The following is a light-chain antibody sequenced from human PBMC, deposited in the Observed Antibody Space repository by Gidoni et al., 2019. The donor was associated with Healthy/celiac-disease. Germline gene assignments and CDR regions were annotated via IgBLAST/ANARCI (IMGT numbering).Light chain of an antibody. V-gene: IGKV1-39*01. CDR3: QQSYSTWLT. J-gene: IGKJ4*01. CDR2: AAS. Sequence: DIQMTQSPSSLSASVGDRGTITGRASQSISSYLNWYQQKPGKAPNLLIYAASSLQSGVPPRFSGSGSGTDFTLTISSLQPEDFATYYCQQSYSTWLTFGGGTKVEIK. CDR1: QSISSY.